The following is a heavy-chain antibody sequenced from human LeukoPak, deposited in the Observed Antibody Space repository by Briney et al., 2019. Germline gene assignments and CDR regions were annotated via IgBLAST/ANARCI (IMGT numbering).Heavy chain of an antibody. V-gene: IGHV3-74*01. J-gene: IGHJ3*02. CDR2: IKSDGGLT. Sequence: GGSLRLSCAASGFTFSDYWMHWVRQAPGKGLVWVSRIKSDGGLTNYADSVKGRFTISRDNTKNTLYLQLNSLRAEDTAVYYCARETRITMVRGVIITGAFDIWGQGTMVTVSS. CDR3: ARETRITMVRGVIITGAFDI. CDR1: GFTFSDYW. D-gene: IGHD3-10*01.